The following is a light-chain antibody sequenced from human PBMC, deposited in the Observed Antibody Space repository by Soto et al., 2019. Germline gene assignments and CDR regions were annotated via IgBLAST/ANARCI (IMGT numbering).Light chain of an antibody. CDR1: QSVYSS. J-gene: IGKJ4*01. Sequence: ETVMTQSPATLSVSPGERATLSCRASQSVYSSLAWYQQKPGQAPRLLIYGASTRATGIPARFSGSGSGAEFTLTINSLQSEDFAVYYCQPYNNWPLTFGGGTKVDIK. CDR3: QPYNNWPLT. CDR2: GAS. V-gene: IGKV3-15*01.